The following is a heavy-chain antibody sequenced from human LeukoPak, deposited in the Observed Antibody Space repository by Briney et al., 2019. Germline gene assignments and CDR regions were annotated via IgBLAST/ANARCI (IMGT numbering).Heavy chain of an antibody. D-gene: IGHD6-13*01. V-gene: IGHV1-2*02. J-gene: IGHJ6*03. CDR3: ARGATAGRFSLRPTGAYYMDV. CDR1: GSIFTSYW. CDR2: INPNSGGT. Sequence: GESLQISCKGSGSIFTSYWIGGGRQLPGKGREGMGWINPNSGGTNCGQKFQGRVTMTRDTSINTAYMELSSLRFDDTAVYYCARGATAGRFSLRPTGAYYMDVWGKGTTVTVSS.